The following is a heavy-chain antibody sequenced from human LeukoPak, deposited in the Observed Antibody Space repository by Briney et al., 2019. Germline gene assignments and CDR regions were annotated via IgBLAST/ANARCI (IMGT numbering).Heavy chain of an antibody. D-gene: IGHD3-3*01. J-gene: IGHJ6*03. V-gene: IGHV3-7*01. CDR1: GFTLSSYW. CDR3: ARDGLEWSPPYYYYYMDV. CDR2: IKQDGSEK. Sequence: GGSLRLSCAASGFTLSSYWMSWVRQAPGKGLEWVANIKQDGSEKYYVDSVKGRFAISRDNAKNSLYLQMNSLRAEDTAVYYCARDGLEWSPPYYYYYMDVWGKGTTVTVSS.